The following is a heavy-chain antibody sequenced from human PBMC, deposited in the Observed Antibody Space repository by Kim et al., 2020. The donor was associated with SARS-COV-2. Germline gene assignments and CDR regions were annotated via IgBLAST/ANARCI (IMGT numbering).Heavy chain of an antibody. J-gene: IGHJ4*02. V-gene: IGHV5-51*01. D-gene: IGHD1-26*01. CDR3: ARLMVGASGVDY. Sequence: SYSPSFQGQVTISADKSINTAYLQWSSLKASDTAMYYCARLMVGASGVDYWGQGTLVTVSS.